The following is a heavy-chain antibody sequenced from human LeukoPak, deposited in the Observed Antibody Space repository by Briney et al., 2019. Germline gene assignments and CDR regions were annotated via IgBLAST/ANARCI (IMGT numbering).Heavy chain of an antibody. V-gene: IGHV5-51*01. Sequence: GEALKIFCKASGHIFTNYWIAWVRQMPGKGLEGMGIIFPGDSDSTYSPSFQGHVTISADKSISTAYLQWSSLKASDTAMYYCARHGVEGYNGAFHIWGQGTMVTVSS. CDR3: ARHGVEGYNGAFHI. CDR1: GHIFTNYW. J-gene: IGHJ3*02. D-gene: IGHD5-24*01. CDR2: IFPGDSDS.